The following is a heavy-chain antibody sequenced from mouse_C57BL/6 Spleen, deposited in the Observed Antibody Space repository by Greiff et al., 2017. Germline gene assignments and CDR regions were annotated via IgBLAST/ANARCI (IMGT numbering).Heavy chain of an antibody. CDR3: AGEGARDWDKAHAMDY. CDR1: GFTFSSYG. Sequence: VQLKESGGDLVKPGGSLKLSCAASGFTFSSYGMSWVRQTPDKRLEWVATISSGGSYTYYPDSVKGRFTISRDNAKNNLYLQMSSLKSEDTAMYYCAGEGARDWDKAHAMDYWGQGTSVTVSS. J-gene: IGHJ4*01. D-gene: IGHD4-1*01. V-gene: IGHV5-6*02. CDR2: ISSGGSYT.